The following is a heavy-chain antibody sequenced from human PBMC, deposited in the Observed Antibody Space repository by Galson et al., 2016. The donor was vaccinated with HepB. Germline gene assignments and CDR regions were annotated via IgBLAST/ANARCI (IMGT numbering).Heavy chain of an antibody. CDR3: ATSNSRSGYDWRVTDY. CDR1: GFTFSRYA. CDR2: MNGGGSST. V-gene: IGHV3-23*01. Sequence: SLRLSCAASGFTFSRYAMSWVRQAPGKGLEWVSAMNGGGSSTHYADSVKGRFTIPRDNSKNTLYLQMNSLRAEDTAVYYCATSNSRSGYDWRVTDYWGQGPLGTVSS. D-gene: IGHD5-12*01. J-gene: IGHJ4*02.